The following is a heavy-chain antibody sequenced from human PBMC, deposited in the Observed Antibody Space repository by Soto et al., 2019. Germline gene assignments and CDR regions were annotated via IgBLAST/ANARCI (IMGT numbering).Heavy chain of an antibody. CDR2: IYYSGST. V-gene: IGHV4-30-4*01. Sequence: QVQLQESGPGLVKPSQTLSLTCTVSGGSISSGDYYWSWIRQPPGKGLEWIGYIYYSGSTYYSPSLKSRVNISVDTSKNQFSLKLSSVTAADTAVYYCARERPDGARLEHWGQGTLVTVSS. CDR3: ARERPDGARLEH. J-gene: IGHJ5*02. D-gene: IGHD6-6*01. CDR1: GGSISSGDYY.